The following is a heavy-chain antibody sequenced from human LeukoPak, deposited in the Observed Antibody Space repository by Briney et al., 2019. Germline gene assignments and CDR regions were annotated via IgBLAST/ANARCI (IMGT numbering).Heavy chain of an antibody. CDR2: IIPILGIA. CDR3: ARAYPRGAPFDY. J-gene: IGHJ4*02. V-gene: IGHV1-69*04. Sequence: SVKVSCKASGGTFSSYAISWVRQAPGQGLEWMGRIIPILGIANYAQKFQGRVTITADKSTSTAYMELSSLRSEDTAVYYCARAYPRGAPFDYWGQGTLVTVSS. CDR1: GGTFSSYA.